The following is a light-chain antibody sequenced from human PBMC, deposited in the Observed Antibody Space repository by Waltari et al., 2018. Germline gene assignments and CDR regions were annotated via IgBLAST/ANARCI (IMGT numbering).Light chain of an antibody. V-gene: IGKV3-11*01. CDR2: DAS. J-gene: IGKJ4*01. CDR3: QQRSNWPALT. Sequence: EIVLTQSPATLSLSPGERATLSCRASQSVSSYLAWYQQKPGQAPRLLIYDASNRATGSPARFSGSVSGTDFTLTISSLEPEDFAVYYCQQRSNWPALTFGGGTKVEIK. CDR1: QSVSSY.